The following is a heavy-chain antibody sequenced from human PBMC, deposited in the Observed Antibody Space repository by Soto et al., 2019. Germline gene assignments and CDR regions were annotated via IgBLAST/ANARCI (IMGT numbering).Heavy chain of an antibody. CDR3: ARDNVWSGYYSFFDY. V-gene: IGHV4-4*07. CDR1: DGSINSHF. CDR2: IYSSGST. Sequence: KTSETLSLTCSVSDGSINSHFWSWIRQPAGKRLEWIGRIYSSGSTIYNPSLKSRVTMSVDTSKNQFSLKLRSVTAADTAVYYCARDNVWSGYYSFFDYWGRGTLVTVSS. D-gene: IGHD3-3*01. J-gene: IGHJ4*02.